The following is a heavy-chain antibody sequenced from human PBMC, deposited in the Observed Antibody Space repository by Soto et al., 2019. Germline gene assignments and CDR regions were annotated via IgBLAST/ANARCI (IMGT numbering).Heavy chain of an antibody. Sequence: SETLSLTFTVSGGSISSGDYYWSWIRQPPGKGLEWIGYIYYSGSTYYNPSLKSRVTMSVDTSNNQFSLKLSSVTAADTAVYYCARVGVVPAADPYYYYGMDVWGQGPTVTVSS. J-gene: IGHJ6*02. CDR3: ARVGVVPAADPYYYYGMDV. D-gene: IGHD2-2*01. CDR2: IYYSGST. CDR1: GGSISSGDYY. V-gene: IGHV4-30-4*01.